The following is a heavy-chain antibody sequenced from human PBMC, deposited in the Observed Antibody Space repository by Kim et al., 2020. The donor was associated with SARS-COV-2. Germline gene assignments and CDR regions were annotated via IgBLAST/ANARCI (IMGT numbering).Heavy chain of an antibody. V-gene: IGHV3-30*01. J-gene: IGHJ4*01. Sequence: ADSVKGRFTIDRDNSKSTLYLQRNSLRVADTAVYFCARKPTTSSGSYYFEYWGQGTLVTVSS. D-gene: IGHD6-13*01. CDR3: ARKPTTSSGSYYFEY.